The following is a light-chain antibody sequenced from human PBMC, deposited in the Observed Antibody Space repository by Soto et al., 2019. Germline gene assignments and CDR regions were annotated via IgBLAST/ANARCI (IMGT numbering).Light chain of an antibody. CDR2: EVS. J-gene: IGLJ1*01. Sequence: QSVLTQPASVSGSPGQSITIPRTGNNSDVGSYNLVSWYQQHPGKAPKLMIYEVSKRPSGVSNRFSGSKSGNTASLTISGLQAEDEADYYCCSYAGSSTLYVFGTGTKVTVL. CDR3: CSYAGSSTLYV. V-gene: IGLV2-23*02. CDR1: NSDVGSYNL.